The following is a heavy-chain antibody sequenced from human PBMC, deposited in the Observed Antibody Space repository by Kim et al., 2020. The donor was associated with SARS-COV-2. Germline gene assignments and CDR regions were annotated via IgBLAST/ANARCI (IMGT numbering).Heavy chain of an antibody. J-gene: IGHJ4*02. CDR1: GFTFDDYG. CDR3: VRGYAGGPFDF. V-gene: IGHV3-20*01. D-gene: IGHD3-16*01. CDR2: INRNGDDT. Sequence: GGSLRLSCAASGFTFDDYGMSWVRQVPGKGVEWVSGINRNGDDTGYGDSVKGRYSISRDNRKNSLYLQMNSLRAEDTALYHCVRGYAGGPFDFWGQVALVTVSS.